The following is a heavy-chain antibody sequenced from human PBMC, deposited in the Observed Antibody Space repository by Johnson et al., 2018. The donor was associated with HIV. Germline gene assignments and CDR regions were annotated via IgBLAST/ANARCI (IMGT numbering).Heavy chain of an antibody. CDR3: AKDNVVGALTIWGNRAFDS. D-gene: IGHD1-26*01. J-gene: IGHJ3*01. CDR2: ISGSGGST. V-gene: IGHV3-23*04. CDR1: GFTFSSYA. Sequence: VQLVESGGGLVQPGGSLRLSCAASGFTFSSYAMSWVRQAPGKGLEWVSAISGSGGSTYYADSVKGRFIISSDNSKNTLYLQMNSLRAEDTAVYYCAKDNVVGALTIWGNRAFDSWGQGTMVTVSS.